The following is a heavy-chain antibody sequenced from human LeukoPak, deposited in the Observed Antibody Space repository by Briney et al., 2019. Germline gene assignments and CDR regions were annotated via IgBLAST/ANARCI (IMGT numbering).Heavy chain of an antibody. CDR2: IYYSGST. J-gene: IGHJ4*02. V-gene: IGHV4-30-4*01. Sequence: SETLSLTCTVSGGSISSGDYYWSWIRQPPGKGLEWIGYIYYSGSTYYNPSLKSRVTISVDTSKNQFSLKLSSMTAADTAVYYCARLYCSSTSCYFDYWGQGTLVTVSS. CDR3: ARLYCSSTSCYFDY. D-gene: IGHD2-2*01. CDR1: GGSISSGDYY.